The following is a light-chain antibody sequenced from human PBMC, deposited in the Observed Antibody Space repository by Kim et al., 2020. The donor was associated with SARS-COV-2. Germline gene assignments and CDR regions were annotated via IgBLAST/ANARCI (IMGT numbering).Light chain of an antibody. CDR3: HQYAGAPWT. Sequence: PGERATLSCRASQSISTNLVWTQHKPGQSPRLLIYGASSRATGIPDRFSGSGSGTDFTLTITGLAPEDFAVYYCHQYAGAPWTLGQGTKVDI. CDR1: QSISTN. CDR2: GAS. J-gene: IGKJ1*01. V-gene: IGKV3-20*01.